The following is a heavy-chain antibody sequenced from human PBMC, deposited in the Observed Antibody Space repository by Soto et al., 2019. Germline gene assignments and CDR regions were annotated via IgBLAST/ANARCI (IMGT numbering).Heavy chain of an antibody. CDR3: VKDRLVNY. CDR2: ISSNGVST. D-gene: IGHD5-12*01. Sequence: VGSLRLSCSASGLNSNDYAMHWVRQAAGKGLKYVSSISSNGVSTYYADSVKGRFTISRDNSKNTLYLQMNSLRVEDTAVYYCVKDRLVNYWGQGALVTVSS. CDR1: GLNSNDYA. V-gene: IGHV3-64D*06. J-gene: IGHJ4*02.